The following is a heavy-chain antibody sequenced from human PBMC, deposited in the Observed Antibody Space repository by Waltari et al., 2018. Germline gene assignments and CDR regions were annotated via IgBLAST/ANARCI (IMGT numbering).Heavy chain of an antibody. CDR2: INHAGNI. V-gene: IGHV4-34*01. Sequence: QVQLPQWGAGLLKPSETLSLTRGVRGGSFRSYYWSWIRQSPGKGLEWIGEINHAGNIHYNPSFKSRVTMSIDTARNQFSLEVKSVIAADTAVYFCARISGLDYATPMWGLGTVVTVSS. CDR3: ARISGLDYATPM. CDR1: GGSFRSYY. J-gene: IGHJ3*01. D-gene: IGHD5-12*01.